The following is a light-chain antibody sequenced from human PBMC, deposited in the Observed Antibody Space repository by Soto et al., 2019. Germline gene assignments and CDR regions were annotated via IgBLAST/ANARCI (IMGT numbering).Light chain of an antibody. CDR2: DAS. J-gene: IGKJ4*01. V-gene: IGKV3-11*01. CDR1: QSIGST. Sequence: EVVLTQSPAILSLSPGERATLSGRASQSIGSTLAWYQQRSGQAPRLLIYDASSRATGIPGRISGSGSGTDFTLTISSLEVEDFAVYYCQHRGNWPAFGGGTKVEIK. CDR3: QHRGNWPA.